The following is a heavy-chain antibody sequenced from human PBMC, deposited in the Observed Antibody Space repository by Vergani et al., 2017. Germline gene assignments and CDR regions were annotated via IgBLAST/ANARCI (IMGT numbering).Heavy chain of an antibody. CDR1: GGSISSYY. CDR2: IYYSGST. CDR3: ARVPAMIGYCSSTSCSPPLWYFDL. D-gene: IGHD2-2*01. Sequence: QVQLQQWGAGLLKPSETLSLTCTVSGGSISSYYWSWIRQPPGKGLEWIGYIYYSGSTNYNPPLKSRVTISVDTSKNQFSLKLSSVTAADTAVYYCARVPAMIGYCSSTSCSPPLWYFDLWGRGTLVTVSS. J-gene: IGHJ2*01. V-gene: IGHV4-59*01.